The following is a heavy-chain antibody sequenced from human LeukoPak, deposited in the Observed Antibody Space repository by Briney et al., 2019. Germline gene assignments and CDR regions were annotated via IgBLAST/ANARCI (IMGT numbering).Heavy chain of an antibody. Sequence: GGSLRLSCAASGFIFEHYTMNWVRQAPGKSPEWVSLITWDGVSTNYADSVKGRFTISRDNSKNSLYLQMNSLRTEDTALYYCVKTKGAGGSCFDYWGPGTLVTVSP. CDR2: ITWDGVST. D-gene: IGHD2-15*01. CDR3: VKTKGAGGSCFDY. CDR1: GFIFEHYT. V-gene: IGHV3-43*01. J-gene: IGHJ4*02.